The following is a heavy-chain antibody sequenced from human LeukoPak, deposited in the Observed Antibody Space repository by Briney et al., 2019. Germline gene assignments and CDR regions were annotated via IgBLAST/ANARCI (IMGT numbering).Heavy chain of an antibody. Sequence: PSETLSLTCNVSGSSISNGFFWAWIRQSPGKGLEWIGSIQNGGDSYYNPSLKSRTTMSVDTSKNQFSLKLTSVTAADTAVFYCARGMGRFCTSPSCYLSFVYWGQGTLVTVSS. J-gene: IGHJ4*02. V-gene: IGHV4-38-2*02. CDR1: GSSISNGFF. D-gene: IGHD2-2*01. CDR3: ARGMGRFCTSPSCYLSFVY. CDR2: IQNGGDS.